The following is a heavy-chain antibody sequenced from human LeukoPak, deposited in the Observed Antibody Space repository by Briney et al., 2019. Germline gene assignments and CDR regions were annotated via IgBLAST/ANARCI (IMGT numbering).Heavy chain of an antibody. V-gene: IGHV3-30*02. CDR3: AKRDAVTEFDY. CDR1: GFTFSSYG. D-gene: IGHD2-21*02. J-gene: IGHJ4*02. CDR2: IQPDGNDK. Sequence: GGSPRLSCAASGFTFSSYGMHWVRQAPGKGLEWVTLIQPDGNDKYYADSVKGRFTVSRDNSKNTLYLQLNSLRAEDTAVYYCAKRDAVTEFDYWGQGTLVTVSS.